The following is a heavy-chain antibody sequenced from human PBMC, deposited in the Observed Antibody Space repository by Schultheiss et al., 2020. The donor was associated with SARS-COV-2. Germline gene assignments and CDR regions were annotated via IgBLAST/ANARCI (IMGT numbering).Heavy chain of an antibody. Sequence: ASVKVSCKASGYTFTSYGINWVRQATGQGLEWMGWMNPNSGNTGYAQKFQGRVTMTRDMSTTTAYMELSSLGSEDTAVYYCARDVGYRNGDYYYALDVWGQGTTVTVSS. D-gene: IGHD5-18*01. J-gene: IGHJ6*02. V-gene: IGHV1-8*02. CDR2: MNPNSGNT. CDR3: ARDVGYRNGDYYYALDV. CDR1: GYTFTSYG.